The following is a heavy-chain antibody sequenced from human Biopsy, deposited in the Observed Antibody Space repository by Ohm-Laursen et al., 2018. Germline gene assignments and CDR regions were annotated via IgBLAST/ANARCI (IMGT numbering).Heavy chain of an antibody. CDR3: ARDRDRRGWFDP. V-gene: IGHV4-34*01. D-gene: IGHD1-14*01. CDR2: INHRGST. CDR1: GGSFSGYY. J-gene: IGHJ5*02. Sequence: SQTLSLTCAVYGGSFSGYYWSWIRQPPGKGLEWIGEINHRGSTNYNPSLKSRVTISVDTSKNQFSLKPRSVTAADTAVYYCARDRDRRGWFDPWGQGTLVTVSS.